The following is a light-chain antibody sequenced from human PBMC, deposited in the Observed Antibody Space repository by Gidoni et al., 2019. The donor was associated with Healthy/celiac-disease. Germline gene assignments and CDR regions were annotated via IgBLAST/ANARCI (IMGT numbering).Light chain of an antibody. J-gene: IGKJ2*01. CDR2: AAS. Sequence: DIQMTQSLSSLSASVGDRVTITCRASQSISSYLNWYQQKPGKAPKLLIYAASSLQSGVPSRFSVSGSGTDFTLTIISLQPEDFATYYCQQSYSTPPYTFDQGTKLEIK. CDR1: QSISSY. CDR3: QQSYSTPPYT. V-gene: IGKV1-39*01.